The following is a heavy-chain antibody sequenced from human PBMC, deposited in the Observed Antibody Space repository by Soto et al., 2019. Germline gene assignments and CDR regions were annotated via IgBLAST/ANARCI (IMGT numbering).Heavy chain of an antibody. CDR3: ARHLPSEGHAFDI. Sequence: ASVKVSCKASGYTFTGYYMHWLRQSPGQGLEWMGWINPNSGGTNYAQKFQGRVTMTRDTSISTAYMELSRLRSDDTAVYYCARHLPSEGHAFDIWGQGTMVTVSS. V-gene: IGHV1-2*02. J-gene: IGHJ3*02. CDR2: INPNSGGT. CDR1: GYTFTGYY.